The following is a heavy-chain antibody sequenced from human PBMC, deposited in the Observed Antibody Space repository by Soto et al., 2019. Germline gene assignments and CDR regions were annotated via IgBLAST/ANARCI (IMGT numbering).Heavy chain of an antibody. D-gene: IGHD2-21*02. CDR3: ARDSCGGDGFDY. CDR1: GGTFSSYT. J-gene: IGHJ4*02. CDR2: IIPILDMT. Sequence: QVQLVQSGDEVKKPGSSVKVSCKISGGTFSSYTISWVRQAPGQGFEWMGRIIPILDMTEYSQKIQGRVNITADKSTSTAYMDLISLISADTAVYYFARDSCGGDGFDYWGQGTLVNVS. V-gene: IGHV1-69*08.